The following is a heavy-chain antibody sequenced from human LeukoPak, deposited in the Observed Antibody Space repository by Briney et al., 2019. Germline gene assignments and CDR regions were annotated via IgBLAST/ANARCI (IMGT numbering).Heavy chain of an antibody. D-gene: IGHD2-8*01. Sequence: GGSLRLSCAASGFTFSSYWMSWVRQAPRKGLEWVANIKQDGSEKYYVDSVKGRFTISRDNAKNSLYLQMNSLRAEDTAVYYCAKVEGVVLYAFDIWGQGTMVTVSS. CDR3: AKVEGVVLYAFDI. CDR1: GFTFSSYW. CDR2: IKQDGSEK. J-gene: IGHJ3*02. V-gene: IGHV3-7*03.